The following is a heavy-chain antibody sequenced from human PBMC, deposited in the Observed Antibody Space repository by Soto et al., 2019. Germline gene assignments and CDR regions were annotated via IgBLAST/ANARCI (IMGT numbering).Heavy chain of an antibody. Sequence: QLQLQESGPGLVKPSETLSLTCTVSGGSISSSSYYWGWIRQPPGKGLEWIGSIYYSGSTYYNPSLKSRVTISVDTSKNQFSLKLSSVTAADTAVYYCARQVEVVVPSFDPWGQGTLVTVSS. V-gene: IGHV4-39*01. CDR1: GGSISSSSYY. D-gene: IGHD2-2*01. J-gene: IGHJ5*02. CDR2: IYYSGST. CDR3: ARQVEVVVPSFDP.